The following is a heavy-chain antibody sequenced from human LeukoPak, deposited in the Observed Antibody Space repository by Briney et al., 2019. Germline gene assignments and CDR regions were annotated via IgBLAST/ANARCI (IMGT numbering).Heavy chain of an antibody. D-gene: IGHD6-6*01. V-gene: IGHV3-48*01. CDR2: ISSSSRNI. CDR1: GFTFSSYG. Sequence: GGSLRLSCAASGFTFSSYGMDWVRQAPGKGLEWVSYISSSSRNIHYADSVKGRFTISRDNAKNPLFLQMNSLRAEDTAVYYCTRGGAARLDYWGQGTLVTVSS. CDR3: TRGGAARLDY. J-gene: IGHJ4*02.